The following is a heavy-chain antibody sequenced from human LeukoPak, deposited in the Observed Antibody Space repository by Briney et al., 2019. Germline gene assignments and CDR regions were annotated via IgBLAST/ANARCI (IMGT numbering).Heavy chain of an antibody. CDR1: GYTLTGYY. CDR3: ARDRAGSGWPRPHYFEV. Sequence: ASVEVSCKASGYTLTGYYLHWVRQAPGQGLEWMGWINPNTGATHSAQKFQGRITMTRDTSISTAYMDLSRLRSDDTAVYYCARDRAGSGWPRPHYFEVWGQGTLVTVSS. D-gene: IGHD6-19*01. J-gene: IGHJ4*02. CDR2: INPNTGAT. V-gene: IGHV1-2*02.